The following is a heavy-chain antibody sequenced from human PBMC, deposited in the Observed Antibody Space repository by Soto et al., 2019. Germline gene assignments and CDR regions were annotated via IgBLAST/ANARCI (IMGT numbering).Heavy chain of an antibody. CDR3: AREDLGEFSPVIYYLDY. CDR2: IKQDGSEK. J-gene: IGHJ4*02. V-gene: IGHV3-7*01. Sequence: GGSLRLSCAASGFTFSSYWMSWVRQAPGKGLEWVANIKQDGSEKYYVDSVKGRFTISRDNAKNSLYLQMNSLRAEDTAVYYCAREDLGEFSPVIYYLDYWAQRTLVTVSS. D-gene: IGHD3-16*02. CDR1: GFTFSSYW.